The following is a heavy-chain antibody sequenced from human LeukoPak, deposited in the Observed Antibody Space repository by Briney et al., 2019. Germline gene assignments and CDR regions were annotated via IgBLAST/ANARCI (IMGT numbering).Heavy chain of an antibody. CDR2: IYYSGST. Sequence: SETLSLTCTVSGGSISSGGYSWSWIRQHPGKGLEWIGYIYYSGSTYYNPSLKSRVTISVDTSKNQFSLKLSSVTAADTAVYYCARDVVATVWSQRAYNWFDPWGQGTLVTVSS. J-gene: IGHJ5*02. D-gene: IGHD2-21*01. CDR1: GGSISSGGYS. CDR3: ARDVVATVWSQRAYNWFDP. V-gene: IGHV4-31*03.